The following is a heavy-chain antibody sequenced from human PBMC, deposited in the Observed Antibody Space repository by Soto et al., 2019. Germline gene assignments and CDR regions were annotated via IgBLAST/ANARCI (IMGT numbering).Heavy chain of an antibody. Sequence: VKVSCKASGYTFTSYDINWVRQATGQGLEWMGWNNLKIVNTCYAQNFQGRFTMTRKTSISTAYLELSSLRFEDTAVYYCARFFGFGGRGEWLPSSLIQRWFDPWGQGTLVTVSS. CDR2: NNLKIVNT. CDR1: GYTFTSYD. D-gene: IGHD3-3*01. V-gene: IGHV1-8*01. J-gene: IGHJ5*02. CDR3: ARFFGFGGRGEWLPSSLIQRWFDP.